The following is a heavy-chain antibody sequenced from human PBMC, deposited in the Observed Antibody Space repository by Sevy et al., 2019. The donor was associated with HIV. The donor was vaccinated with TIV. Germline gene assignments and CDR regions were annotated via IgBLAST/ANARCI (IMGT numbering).Heavy chain of an antibody. CDR3: AKSYDYVWGSLDY. CDR2: ISGSGGNT. Sequence: GGSLRLSCAASGFTFSSYAMSWVRQAPGKGLEWVSAISGSGGNTYYADSVKGRFTISRDNSKNTLYLQMNSLRAEDTAIYYCAKSYDYVWGSLDYWGQGTLVTVSS. D-gene: IGHD3-16*01. CDR1: GFTFSSYA. J-gene: IGHJ4*02. V-gene: IGHV3-23*01.